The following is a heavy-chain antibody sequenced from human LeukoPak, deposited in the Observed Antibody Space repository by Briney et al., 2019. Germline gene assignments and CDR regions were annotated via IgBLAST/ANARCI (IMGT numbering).Heavy chain of an antibody. CDR3: ARDRGRYFDGLIDY. Sequence: PSETLSLTCTVSGGSISSSGYYWSWIRQPAGKGLEWIGRIYTSGSTNYNPSLKSRVTISVDTSKNQFSLKLSSVTAADTAVYYWARDRGRYFDGLIDYWGRGTLVTVSS. J-gene: IGHJ4*02. V-gene: IGHV4-61*02. D-gene: IGHD3-9*01. CDR1: GGSISSSGYY. CDR2: IYTSGST.